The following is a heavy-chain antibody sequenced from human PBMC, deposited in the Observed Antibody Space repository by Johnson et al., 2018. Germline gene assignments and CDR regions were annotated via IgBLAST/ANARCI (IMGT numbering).Heavy chain of an antibody. CDR2: ISDAGGRT. V-gene: IGHV3-23*04. CDR3: AKVATPQKAVLAEYFQH. CDR1: GFTFSSYA. J-gene: IGHJ1*01. D-gene: IGHD2-15*01. Sequence: VQLVQSGGGLVQXGGSLRLSCAASGFTFSSYAMSWVRQAPGKGLEWVSAISDAGGRTYYVEPVKGRFTISRDNSKNTLNLQMNSLRDEDTAVYYCAKVATPQKAVLAEYFQHWGKGTLVTVSS.